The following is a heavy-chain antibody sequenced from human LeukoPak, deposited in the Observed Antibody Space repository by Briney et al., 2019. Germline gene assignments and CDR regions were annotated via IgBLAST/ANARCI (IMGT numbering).Heavy chain of an antibody. CDR2: ISGDGGST. D-gene: IGHD6-19*01. V-gene: IGHV3-43*02. CDR3: AKSMGQWLEYYFDY. J-gene: IGHJ4*02. Sequence: GGSLRLSCAASGFTFDDYAMHWVRRAPGKGLEWVSLISGDGGSTYYADSVKGRFTISRDNSKNSLYLQMNSLRTEDTALYYCAKSMGQWLEYYFDYWGQGTLVTVSS. CDR1: GFTFDDYA.